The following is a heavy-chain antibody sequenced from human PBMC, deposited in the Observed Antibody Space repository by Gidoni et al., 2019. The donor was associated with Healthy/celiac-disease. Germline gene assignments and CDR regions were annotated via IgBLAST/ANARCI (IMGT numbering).Heavy chain of an antibody. J-gene: IGHJ4*02. V-gene: IGHV3-23*01. CDR3: AKDFKLGYYYDSSGYPDY. D-gene: IGHD3-22*01. Sequence: EVQLLESGGGLVQPGGSLRLPCAASGFTFSSYAMSWVRQAPGKGLEWVSAISGSGGSTYYADSVKGRFTISRDNSKNTLYLQMNSLRAEDTAVYYCAKDFKLGYYYDSSGYPDYWGQGTLVTVSS. CDR2: ISGSGGST. CDR1: GFTFSSYA.